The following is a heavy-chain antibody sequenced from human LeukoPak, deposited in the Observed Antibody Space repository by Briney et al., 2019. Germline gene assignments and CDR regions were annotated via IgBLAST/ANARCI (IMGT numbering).Heavy chain of an antibody. CDR3: ARHSSSAWYYYFDY. Sequence: SETLSLTCTVSGGSISSYYWSWIRQPPGKGLEWIGYIYYSGSTNYNPSLKSRVTISVDTSKNQFSLKLSSVTAADTAVYYCARHSSSAWYYYFDYWGQGTLVAVSS. V-gene: IGHV4-59*08. CDR1: GGSISSYY. CDR2: IYYSGST. J-gene: IGHJ4*02. D-gene: IGHD6-19*01.